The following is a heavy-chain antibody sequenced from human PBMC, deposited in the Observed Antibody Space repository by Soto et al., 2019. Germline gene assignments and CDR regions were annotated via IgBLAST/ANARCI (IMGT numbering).Heavy chain of an antibody. D-gene: IGHD3-16*02. Sequence: QVQLQESGPGLVKPSQTLSLTCTVSGGSISSGDYYWSWIRQPPGKGLEWIGYIYYSGSTYYNPSLKSRVTISVDTSKNQFSLKLSSVTATDTAVYYCARVLRGKLGRNRMYGHFDYWGQGTLVTVSS. CDR3: ARVLRGKLGRNRMYGHFDY. V-gene: IGHV4-30-4*01. CDR1: GGSISSGDYY. J-gene: IGHJ4*02. CDR2: IYYSGST.